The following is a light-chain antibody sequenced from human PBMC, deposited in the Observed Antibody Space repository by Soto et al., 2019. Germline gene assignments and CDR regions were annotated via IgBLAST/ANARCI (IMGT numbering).Light chain of an antibody. Sequence: QSALTQPASVSGSPGQSITISCTGTSGDIGSYNRVSWYQQHPGKAPKLIFYEVRNRPSGIPLRFSASKSVNTASLTISGLQAEDEAHYYCSSFTSKSTLIFGGGTKLTVL. CDR1: SGDIGSYNR. CDR3: SSFTSKSTLI. CDR2: EVR. V-gene: IGLV2-14*03. J-gene: IGLJ2*01.